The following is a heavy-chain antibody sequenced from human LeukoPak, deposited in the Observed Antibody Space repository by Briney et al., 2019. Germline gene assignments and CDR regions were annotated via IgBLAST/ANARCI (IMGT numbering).Heavy chain of an antibody. Sequence: PSETLSLTCTVSGGSISSSIYYWFWLRQPPGKGLVCFGCIYYCGSTYYNPSLKSRVTISVDTSKNQLSLKLSSVTAADTAVYYCARLVGAIVDYWGQGTLVTVSS. CDR3: ARLVGAIVDY. V-gene: IGHV4-39*01. J-gene: IGHJ4*02. D-gene: IGHD1-26*01. CDR1: GGSISSSIYY. CDR2: IYYCGST.